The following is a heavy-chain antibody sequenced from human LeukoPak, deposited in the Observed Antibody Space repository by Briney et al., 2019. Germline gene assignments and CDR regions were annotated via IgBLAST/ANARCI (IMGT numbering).Heavy chain of an antibody. CDR2: ISDYGNNM. D-gene: IGHD2-21*02. CDR3: ARGVTPLDY. Sequence: ASVKVSCKASGYTFTNYGITWVRQAPGQGLEWMGWISDYGNNMKFAQKLQGRVTMTTDTSTSTAYMELRSLRSDDTAVYYCARGVTPLDYWGQGTLVTVSS. V-gene: IGHV1-18*01. J-gene: IGHJ4*02. CDR1: GYTFTNYG.